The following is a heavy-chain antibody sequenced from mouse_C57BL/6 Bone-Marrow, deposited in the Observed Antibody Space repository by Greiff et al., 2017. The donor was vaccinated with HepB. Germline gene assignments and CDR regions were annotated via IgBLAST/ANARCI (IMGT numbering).Heavy chain of an antibody. CDR3: TPYYDYDEGFAY. D-gene: IGHD2-4*01. Sequence: EVQLQQSGTVLARPGASVKMSCKTSGYTFTSYWMHWVKQRPGQGLEWIGAIYPGNSDTSYNQKFKGKAKLTAVTSASTAYMELSSLTNEDSAVYYCTPYYDYDEGFAYWGQGTLVTVSA. CDR2: IYPGNSDT. CDR1: GYTFTSYW. J-gene: IGHJ3*01. V-gene: IGHV1-5*01.